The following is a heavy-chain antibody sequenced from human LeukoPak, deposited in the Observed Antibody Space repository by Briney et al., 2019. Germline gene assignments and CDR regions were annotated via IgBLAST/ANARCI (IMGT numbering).Heavy chain of an antibody. CDR1: GGSISSYY. J-gene: IGHJ4*02. CDR3: ARARGIVVVAD. V-gene: IGHV4-59*01. Sequence: SETLSLTCTVSGGSISSYYWSWIRQPPGKGLEWIGYIYYSGSTNYNPSLKSRVTISVDTSKNQFSLKLSSVTAADTAVYYCARARGIVVVADWGQGTLVTVSS. D-gene: IGHD2-15*01. CDR2: IYYSGST.